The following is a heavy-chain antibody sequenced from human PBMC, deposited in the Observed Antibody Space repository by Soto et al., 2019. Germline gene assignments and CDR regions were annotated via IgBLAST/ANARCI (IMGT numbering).Heavy chain of an antibody. Sequence: ASVKVSCKASGYTLTGYYMHWVRQAPGQGLEWMGWINPNSGGTNYAQKFQGRVTMTRDTSISTAYMELSRLRSDDTAVYYCARGAGAARQNPGGMDVWGQGTTVTVSS. V-gene: IGHV1-2*02. CDR1: GYTLTGYY. D-gene: IGHD6-6*01. CDR3: ARGAGAARQNPGGMDV. CDR2: INPNSGGT. J-gene: IGHJ6*02.